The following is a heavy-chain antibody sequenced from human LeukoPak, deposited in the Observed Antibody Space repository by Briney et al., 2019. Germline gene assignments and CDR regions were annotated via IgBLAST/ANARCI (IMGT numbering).Heavy chain of an antibody. V-gene: IGHV7-4-1*02. D-gene: IGHD6-13*01. CDR1: GGTFSSYA. CDR2: INTNTGNP. Sequence: AASVKVSCKASGGTFSSYAISWVRQAPGQGLEWMGWINTNTGNPTYAQGFTGRFVFSLDTSVSTAYLQISSLKAEDTAVYYCARDRAAAAPAAFDIWGQGTMVTVSS. J-gene: IGHJ3*02. CDR3: ARDRAAAAPAAFDI.